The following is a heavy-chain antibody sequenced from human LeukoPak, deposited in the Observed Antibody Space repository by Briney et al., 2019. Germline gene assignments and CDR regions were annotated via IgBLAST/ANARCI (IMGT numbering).Heavy chain of an antibody. J-gene: IGHJ4*02. CDR2: ISGSGGST. CDR1: GFTFSSYA. CDR3: ARERSSSEDY. Sequence: GGSLRLSCAASGFTFSSYAMSWVRQAPGKGLEWVSAISGSGGSTYYADSVKGRFTISRDNAKNSLYLQMNSLRAEDTAVYYCARERSSSEDYWGQGTLVTVSS. V-gene: IGHV3-23*01. D-gene: IGHD6-6*01.